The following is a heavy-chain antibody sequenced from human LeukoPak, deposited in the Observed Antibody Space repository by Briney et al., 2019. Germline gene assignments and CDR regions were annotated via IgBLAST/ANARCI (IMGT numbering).Heavy chain of an antibody. Sequence: GGSLRLSCAASGFTFSSYWMSWVRQAPGKGLEWVADIKKDGSEKVYVDSVKGRFAISRDNAKHSLFLQMDALRAEDTAVYYCARDPYCSTWSYGMDVWGQGTTVSVSS. CDR3: ARDPYCSTWSYGMDV. J-gene: IGHJ6*02. D-gene: IGHD6-6*01. CDR1: GFTFSSYW. CDR2: IKKDGSEK. V-gene: IGHV3-7*05.